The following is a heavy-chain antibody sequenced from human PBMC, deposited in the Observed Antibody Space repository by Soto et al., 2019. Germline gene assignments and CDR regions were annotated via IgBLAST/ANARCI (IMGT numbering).Heavy chain of an antibody. J-gene: IGHJ4*02. Sequence: QITLRESGPTLVNPTQTLTLTCTFSGFSLSTSGVGVGWIRQPPGKALQWLVFIYWDDDKRYSPSLRSRLAITKDTSKNQVVLTMTNVDPMDIATYFCAHRRTGVSQWYYGDFYYWGQGTLVTVSS. CDR2: IYWDDDK. V-gene: IGHV2-5*02. CDR3: AHRRTGVSQWYYGDFYY. CDR1: GFSLSTSGVG. D-gene: IGHD6-19*01.